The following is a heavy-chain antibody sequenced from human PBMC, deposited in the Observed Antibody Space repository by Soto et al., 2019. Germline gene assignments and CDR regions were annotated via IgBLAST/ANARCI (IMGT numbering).Heavy chain of an antibody. Sequence: QVRLQESGPGLVRPSQTLSLICTVSGGSIRNDNFYWSFLRQRPGTGLEWLGYISYSGITFYNPSLESRLFISVEPSNNKFSLNLKSVTAADTAMYYCARDLEGVVTGRGAFAVWGPGTLVTVSS. CDR3: ARDLEGVVTGRGAFAV. D-gene: IGHD3-9*01. CDR1: GGSIRNDNFY. J-gene: IGHJ3*01. V-gene: IGHV4-31*03. CDR2: ISYSGIT.